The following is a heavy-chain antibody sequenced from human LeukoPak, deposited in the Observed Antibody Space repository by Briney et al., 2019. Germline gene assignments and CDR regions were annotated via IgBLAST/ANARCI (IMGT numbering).Heavy chain of an antibody. J-gene: IGHJ6*03. D-gene: IGHD6-13*01. V-gene: IGHV1-46*01. CDR3: ARAPQQQLVRYYYYYMDV. CDR2: INPSGGST. CDR1: GYTFTSYY. Sequence: APVKVSCKASGYTFTSYYMHWVRQAPGQWLEWMGIINPSGGSTSYAQKFQGRVTMTRDTSTSTVYMELSSLRSEDTAVYYCARAPQQQLVRYYYYYMDVWGKGTTVTVSS.